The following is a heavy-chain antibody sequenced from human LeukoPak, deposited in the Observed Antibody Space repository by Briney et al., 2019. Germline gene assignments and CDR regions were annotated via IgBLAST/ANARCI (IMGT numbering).Heavy chain of an antibody. D-gene: IGHD3-10*01. CDR1: GFTFSSYA. Sequence: PGGSLRLSCAASGFTFSSYAMHWVRQAPGKGLEWVAVTSYDGSNKYYADSVKGRFTISRDNSKNTLYLQMNSLRAEDTAAYYCARDRRYYGSGSYYDLLDYWGQGTLVTVSS. CDR2: TSYDGSNK. J-gene: IGHJ4*02. V-gene: IGHV3-30-3*01. CDR3: ARDRRYYGSGSYYDLLDY.